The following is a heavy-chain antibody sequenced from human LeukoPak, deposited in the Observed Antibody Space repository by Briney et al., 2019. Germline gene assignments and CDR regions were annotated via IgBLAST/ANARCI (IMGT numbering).Heavy chain of an antibody. J-gene: IGHJ6*02. CDR2: IKSKTDGETT. V-gene: IGHV3-15*01. Sequence: GGSLRLSCAASGFTFSSYSMNWVRQAPGKGLEWVGRIKSKTDGETTDYAVPVKGRFTISRDDAKNMLYLQINSLKTEDTAVYYCTTDNIVMNVWGQGITVSVSS. D-gene: IGHD2-21*01. CDR3: TTDNIVMNV. CDR1: GFTFSSYS.